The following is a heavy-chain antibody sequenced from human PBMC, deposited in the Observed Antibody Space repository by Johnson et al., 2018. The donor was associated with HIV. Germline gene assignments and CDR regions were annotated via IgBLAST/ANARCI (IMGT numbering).Heavy chain of an antibody. CDR1: GFTFSSYG. J-gene: IGHJ3*02. CDR3: AKDMPMIAQQDI. D-gene: IGHD3-22*01. Sequence: VQLVESGGGVVQPGGSLRLSCAASGFTFSSYGMHWVRQAPGKGLEWVAFIRYDGSNKYYADSVKGRFTISRDNSKNTLYLQMNSLRAEDTAVYYCAKDMPMIAQQDIWGQGTMVTVSS. V-gene: IGHV3-30*02. CDR2: IRYDGSNK.